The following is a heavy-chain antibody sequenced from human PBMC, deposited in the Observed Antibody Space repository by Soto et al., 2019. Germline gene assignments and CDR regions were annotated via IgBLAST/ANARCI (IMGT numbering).Heavy chain of an antibody. CDR2: IYYSGST. D-gene: IGHD3-10*01. CDR3: ARDDITMIRY. J-gene: IGHJ4*02. Sequence: SETLSLTCTVSGGSISSGDYYWSWIRQHPGKGLEWIGYIYYSGSTYYNPSLKSRVTISVDTSKNQFSLKLSSVTAADTAVYYCARDDITMIRYWGQGTLVTVSS. V-gene: IGHV4-31*03. CDR1: GGSISSGDYY.